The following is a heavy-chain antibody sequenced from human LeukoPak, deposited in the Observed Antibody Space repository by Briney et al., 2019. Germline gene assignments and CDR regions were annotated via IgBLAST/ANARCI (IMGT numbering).Heavy chain of an antibody. CDR2: IKSKNDGGTR. CDR3: TTDGGITIRPLFDF. D-gene: IGHD1-14*01. J-gene: IGHJ4*02. CDR1: GITFTSAW. V-gene: IGHV3-15*01. Sequence: GRTLRLSCAASGITFTSAWMGWVREAPGKGLEWVGRIKSKNDGGTRDYAAPVRGRFTISTDDSKITSYLQMNNLTIEDTAVYYCTTDGGITIRPLFDFWGQGTLVTVSS.